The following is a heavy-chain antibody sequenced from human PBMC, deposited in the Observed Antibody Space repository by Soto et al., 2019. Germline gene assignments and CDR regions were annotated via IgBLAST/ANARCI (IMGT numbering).Heavy chain of an antibody. D-gene: IGHD5-18*01. Sequence: PGGSLRLSCAASGFTFSSYAMSWVRQAPGKGLEWVSAISGSGGSTYYADSVKGRFTISRDNSKNTLYLQMNSLRAEDTAVYYCAKDRPYSYGFSEYYYGMDVWGQGTTVTVSS. V-gene: IGHV3-23*01. CDR3: AKDRPYSYGFSEYYYGMDV. CDR1: GFTFSSYA. CDR2: ISGSGGST. J-gene: IGHJ6*02.